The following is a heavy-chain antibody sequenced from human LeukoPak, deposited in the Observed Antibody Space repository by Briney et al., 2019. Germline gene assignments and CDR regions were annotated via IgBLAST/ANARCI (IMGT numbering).Heavy chain of an antibody. V-gene: IGHV1-2*02. Sequence: VASVTVSCKSSGYTFTGYYMHWVRQAPGQGFEWMGRIDSNSGGTNYAQNFRGRVTMTRDTSISTVYMELISLRSDDTAVYYCAREMNFDDYRTSDYWRQGTLVTVSS. CDR2: IDSNSGGT. D-gene: IGHD4-11*01. CDR3: AREMNFDDYRTSDY. J-gene: IGHJ4*02. CDR1: GYTFTGYY.